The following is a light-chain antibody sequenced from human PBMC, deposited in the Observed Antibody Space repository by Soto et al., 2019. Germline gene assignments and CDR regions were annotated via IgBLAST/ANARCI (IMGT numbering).Light chain of an antibody. CDR3: QQYGSSPLT. CDR1: QNIDNK. V-gene: IGKV3-20*01. CDR2: GAS. J-gene: IGKJ4*01. Sequence: EIVMTQSPATLSLSPGERATLSCRASQNIDNKLVWYQQKPGQVPRLLIYGASSRATGIPDRFSGSGSGTDFTLTISRLEPEDFAVYYCQQYGSSPLTFGGGTKVDIK.